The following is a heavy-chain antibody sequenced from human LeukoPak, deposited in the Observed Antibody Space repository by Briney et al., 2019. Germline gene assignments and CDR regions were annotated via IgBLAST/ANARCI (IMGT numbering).Heavy chain of an antibody. CDR1: GGSISSYY. D-gene: IGHD4-23*01. CDR3: ARDLTTVVTPLPYFDY. J-gene: IGHJ4*02. CDR2: IYYSGST. V-gene: IGHV4-59*01. Sequence: PSETLSLTCTVSGGSISSYYWSWIRQPPGKGLEWIGYIYYSGSTNYNPSLKSRVTISVDTSKNQFSLKLSSVTAADTAVYYCARDLTTVVTPLPYFDYWGQGTLVTVSS.